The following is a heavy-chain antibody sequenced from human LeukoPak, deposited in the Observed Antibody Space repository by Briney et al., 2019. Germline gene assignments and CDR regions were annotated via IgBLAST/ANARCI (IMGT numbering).Heavy chain of an antibody. CDR2: INGNSGGT. J-gene: IGHJ3*02. D-gene: IGHD2-15*01. V-gene: IGHV1-2*02. Sequence: ASVKVSCKASGYTFTNYYMHWVRQAPGQGLEWMGWINGNSGGTNYAQKFQGRVTMTRDTSISTAYMEVSRVTSDDTTVYYCARVRDNAFDIWGQGTMVTVSS. CDR3: ARVRDNAFDI. CDR1: GYTFTNYY.